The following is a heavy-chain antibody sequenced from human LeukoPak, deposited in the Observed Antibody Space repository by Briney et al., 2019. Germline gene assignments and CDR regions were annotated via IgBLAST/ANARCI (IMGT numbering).Heavy chain of an antibody. CDR1: GYTFTTYA. CDR2: INSDNGNT. CDR3: ARAPYDFLTGYSLNWFDP. J-gene: IGHJ5*02. V-gene: IGHV1-3*04. Sequence: ASVKVSCKASGYTFTTYAMHWVRQAPGQRLEWMGWINSDNGNTKYSQKFQGRVTITRDTSAYTAYLELRSLSSADTAVYFCARAPYDFLTGYSLNWFDPWGQGTLVTVSS. D-gene: IGHD3-9*01.